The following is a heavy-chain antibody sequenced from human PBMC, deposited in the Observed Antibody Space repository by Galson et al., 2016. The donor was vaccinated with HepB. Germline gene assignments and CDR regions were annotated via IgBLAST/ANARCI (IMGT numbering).Heavy chain of an antibody. D-gene: IGHD1-26*01. CDR2: INHEGVRT. CDR1: GFTFSNYA. V-gene: IGHV3-23*01. J-gene: IGHJ4*02. Sequence: SLRLSCAASGFTFSNYAMSWVRQAPGKGLEWVSAINHEGVRTYYSDFVKGRFTISRDNSKNTLYLQMSSLRADDTAVYYCARDLVPSWEGGLFDYWGQGTLVTCSS. CDR3: ARDLVPSWEGGLFDY.